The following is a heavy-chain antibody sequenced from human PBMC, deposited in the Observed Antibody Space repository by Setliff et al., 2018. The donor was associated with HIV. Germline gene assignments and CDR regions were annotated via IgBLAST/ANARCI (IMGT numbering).Heavy chain of an antibody. Sequence: GGSLRLSCAASGFTFSSYNMNWVRQAPGKGLEWVSSISRSGIYIYYADSVKGRFTISRDNTKNSLYLQMNSLRAEDTAVYYCASGGFGGVIPTNPYYYYYMDVWGKGTTVTVSS. CDR1: GFTFSSYN. CDR3: ASGGFGGVIPTNPYYYYYMDV. CDR2: ISRSGIYI. V-gene: IGHV3-21*01. J-gene: IGHJ6*03. D-gene: IGHD3-16*02.